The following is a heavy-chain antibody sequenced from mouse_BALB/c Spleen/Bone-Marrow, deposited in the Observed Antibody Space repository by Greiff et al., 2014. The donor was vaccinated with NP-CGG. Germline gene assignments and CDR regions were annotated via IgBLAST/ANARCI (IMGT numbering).Heavy chain of an antibody. CDR3: AKNLRGNYVRAMDY. Sequence: VQLQQSGPGLVQPSQSLSITCTVSGFSLTSYGVHWVRQSPGKGLEWLGVIWRGGSTDYNAAFMSRLSITKDNSKSQVFFKMNSLQADDTAIYYCAKNLRGNYVRAMDYWGQGTSVTISP. CDR1: GFSLTSYG. J-gene: IGHJ4*01. D-gene: IGHD2-1*01. V-gene: IGHV2-5*01. CDR2: IWRGGST.